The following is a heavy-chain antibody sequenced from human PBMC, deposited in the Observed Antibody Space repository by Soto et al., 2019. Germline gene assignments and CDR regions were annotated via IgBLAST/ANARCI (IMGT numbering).Heavy chain of an antibody. D-gene: IGHD3-3*01. J-gene: IGHJ4*02. CDR3: TTDTFCDY. Sequence: PGGSLRLSCAASGFTFSNYWMNWVRQAPGKGPEWVGRIKSIPDGGTADYAAPLKGRFTISRDDSRDTLFLQMNSLKTEDTAVYYCTTDTFCDYWGQGALVTVSS. V-gene: IGHV3-15*05. CDR1: GFTFSNYW. CDR2: IKSIPDGGTA.